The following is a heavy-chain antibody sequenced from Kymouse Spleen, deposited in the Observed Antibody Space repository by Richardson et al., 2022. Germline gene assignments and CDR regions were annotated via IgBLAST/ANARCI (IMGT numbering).Heavy chain of an antibody. V-gene: IGHV3-9*01. CDR3: AKDEGITMVRGVIFPPLLLLLLRYGR. Sequence: EVQLVESGGGLVQPGRSLRLSCAASGFTFDDYAMHWVRQAPGKGLEWVSGISWNSGSIGYADSVKGRFTISRDNAKNSLYLQMNSLRAEDTALYYCAKDEGITMVRGVIFPPLLLLLLRYGRLGPRDHGHRLL. J-gene: IGHJ6*02. CDR1: GFTFDDYA. D-gene: IGHD3-10*01. CDR2: ISWNSGSI.